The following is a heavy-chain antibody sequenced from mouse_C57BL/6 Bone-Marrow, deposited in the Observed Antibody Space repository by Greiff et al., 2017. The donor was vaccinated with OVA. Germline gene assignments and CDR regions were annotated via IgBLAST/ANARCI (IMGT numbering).Heavy chain of an antibody. V-gene: IGHV1-4*01. J-gene: IGHJ2*01. CDR1: GYTFTSYT. CDR2: INPSSGYT. Sequence: VQRVESGAELARPGASVKMSCKASGYTFTSYTMHWVKQRPGQGLEWIGYINPSSGYTKYNQKFKDKATLTADKSSSTAYMQLSSLTSEDSAVYYCARYGNYQDFDYWGQGTTLTVSS. D-gene: IGHD2-1*01. CDR3: ARYGNYQDFDY.